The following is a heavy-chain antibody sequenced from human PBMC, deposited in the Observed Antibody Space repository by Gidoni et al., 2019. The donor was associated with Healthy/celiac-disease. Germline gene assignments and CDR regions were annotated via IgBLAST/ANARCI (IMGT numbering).Heavy chain of an antibody. J-gene: IGHJ6*02. CDR1: GYTFTSYA. D-gene: IGHD2-15*01. CDR3: ARSFELRYEVDYYYCGMDV. CDR2: INAGNGNT. V-gene: IGHV1-3*01. Sequence: QVQLVQSGAEVKKPGASVKVSCKASGYTFTSYAMHWVRQAPGQRLEWMGWINAGNGNTKYSQKFQGRVTITRDTSASTAYMELSSLRSEDTAVYYCARSFELRYEVDYYYCGMDVWGQGTTVTVSS.